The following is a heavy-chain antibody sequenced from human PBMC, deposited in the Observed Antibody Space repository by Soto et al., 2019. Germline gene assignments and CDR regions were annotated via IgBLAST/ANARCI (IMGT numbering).Heavy chain of an antibody. J-gene: IGHJ4*02. CDR2: ISGSGGST. D-gene: IGHD6-13*01. CDR3: AKGYSSSWYSGYYFDY. V-gene: IGHV3-23*01. CDR1: GFTFSSYA. Sequence: GGSLRLSCAASGFTFSSYAMSWVRQAPGKGLEWVSAISGSGGSTYYADSVKGRFTISRDNSKNTLYLQMNSLRAEDTAVYYCAKGYSSSWYSGYYFDYWGQGTLVTVSS.